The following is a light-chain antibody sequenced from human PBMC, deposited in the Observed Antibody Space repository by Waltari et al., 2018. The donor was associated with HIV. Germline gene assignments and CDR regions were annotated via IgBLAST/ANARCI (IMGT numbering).Light chain of an antibody. CDR3: MQSIELPPWT. V-gene: IGKV2D-29*01. CDR2: EVS. J-gene: IGKJ2*02. Sequence: IVMTQTPPSLSVAPGQPASITCKSSQSILHSDGRTYLYWYLQRPGQPPHVLIYEVSNRFSGVPDRFSGSGSGTDFTLKISRVEAADAGVYYCMQSIELPPWTFGQGTKLEIK. CDR1: QSILHSDGRTY.